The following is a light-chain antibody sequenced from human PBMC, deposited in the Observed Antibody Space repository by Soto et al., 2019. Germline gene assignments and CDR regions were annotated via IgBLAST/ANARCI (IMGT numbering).Light chain of an antibody. Sequence: QAVVTQPPSASGTPGQRVTISCSGSSSNIGSNHVYWYQQLPGTAPKLLIYRNNQRPSGVPDRFSGSKSGTSASLAISGLRSEDEADYYCAAWDDSLSGCYVFGSGTQLTVL. CDR2: RNN. CDR1: SSNIGSNH. V-gene: IGLV1-47*01. CDR3: AAWDDSLSGCYV. J-gene: IGLJ1*01.